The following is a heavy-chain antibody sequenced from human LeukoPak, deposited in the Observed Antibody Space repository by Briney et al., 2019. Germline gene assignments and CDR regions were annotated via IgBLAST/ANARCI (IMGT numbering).Heavy chain of an antibody. CDR3: ARAQSDGMDV. CDR1: GFTFRSYG. Sequence: GGSLRLSCAASGFTFRSYGMHWVRQAPGKGLEWVAVISYDGSKKYYADSVKGRFTISRDNSKNTLYLQMNSRRAEDTAVYYRARAQSDGMDVWGQGTTVTVSS. J-gene: IGHJ6*02. V-gene: IGHV3-30*03. CDR2: ISYDGSKK.